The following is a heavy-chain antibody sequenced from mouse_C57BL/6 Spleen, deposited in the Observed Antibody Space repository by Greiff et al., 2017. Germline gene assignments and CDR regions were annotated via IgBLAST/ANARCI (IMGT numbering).Heavy chain of an antibody. CDR3: ARDLLPMDY. Sequence: QVQLQQSGPELVKPGASVKISCKASGYAFSSSWMNWVKQRPGKGREWIGRIYPGDGDTNYNGKFKGKATLTADKSSSTAYMQLSSLTSEDSAVYFCARDLLPMDYWGQGTSGTVSS. CDR2: IYPGDGDT. CDR1: GYAFSSSW. V-gene: IGHV1-82*01. J-gene: IGHJ4*01. D-gene: IGHD2-1*01.